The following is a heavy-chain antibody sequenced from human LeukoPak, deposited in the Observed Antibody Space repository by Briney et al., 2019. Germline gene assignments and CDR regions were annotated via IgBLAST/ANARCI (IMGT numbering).Heavy chain of an antibody. CDR1: GFIVCRDY. D-gene: IGHD2-15*01. Sequence: PRGSLRLSCAASGFIVCRDYMSWVRQAPGQGLEWGSVIYSAGSTYYADSVKGRFTISRDNSKNTLYLQMNSLRVEDTAVYYCAREPLLGYCSGGSCRDYWGQGTLVTVSS. CDR2: IYSAGST. CDR3: AREPLLGYCSGGSCRDY. J-gene: IGHJ4*02. V-gene: IGHV3-53*01.